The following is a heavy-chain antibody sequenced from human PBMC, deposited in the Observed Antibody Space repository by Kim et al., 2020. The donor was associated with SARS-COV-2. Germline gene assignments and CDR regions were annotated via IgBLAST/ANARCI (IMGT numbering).Heavy chain of an antibody. D-gene: IGHD2-2*01. CDR2: IKSDNSHR. Sequence: ASVKVSCKASGYTFSNYGLAWVRQAPGQGLAWMGWIKSDNSHRNYAQKFQGRVTMTTDTSTTTAYMELRSLRSDDTAMYYCARIWCYDTSCSFYYYGLDLWGQGTAVTVSS. CDR3: ARIWCYDTSCSFYYYGLDL. V-gene: IGHV1-18*04. CDR1: GYTFSNYG. J-gene: IGHJ6*02.